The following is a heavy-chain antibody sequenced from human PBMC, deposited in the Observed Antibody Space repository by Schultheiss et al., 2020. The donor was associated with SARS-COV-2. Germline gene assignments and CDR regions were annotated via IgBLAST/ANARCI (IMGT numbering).Heavy chain of an antibody. J-gene: IGHJ5*02. CDR2: IYYSGST. CDR3: ARRVRYFDWLSRNWFDP. Sequence: SQTLSLTCAVSGGSISSSHWWSWVRQSPGKGLEWIGSIYYSGSTYYNPSLKSRVTISVDTSKNQFSLKLSSVTAADTAVYYCARRVRYFDWLSRNWFDPWGQGTLVTVSS. V-gene: IGHV4-39*01. CDR1: GGSISSSHW. D-gene: IGHD3-9*01.